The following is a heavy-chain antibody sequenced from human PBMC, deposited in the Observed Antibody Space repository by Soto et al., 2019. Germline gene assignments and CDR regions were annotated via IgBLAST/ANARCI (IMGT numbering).Heavy chain of an antibody. V-gene: IGHV4-59*01. Sequence: SETLSLTCTVSVGSISSYYWSWIRQPPGKGLEWIGYIYYSGSTNYNPSLKSRVTISVDTSKNQFSLKLSSVTAADTAVYYCARAGYCSSTSCYALYYYYYMDVWGKGTTVTVSS. D-gene: IGHD2-2*01. CDR1: VGSISSYY. CDR3: ARAGYCSSTSCYALYYYYYMDV. CDR2: IYYSGST. J-gene: IGHJ6*03.